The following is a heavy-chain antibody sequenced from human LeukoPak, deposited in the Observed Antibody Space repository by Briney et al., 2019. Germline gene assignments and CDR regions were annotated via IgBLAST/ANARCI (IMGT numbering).Heavy chain of an antibody. J-gene: IGHJ3*02. V-gene: IGHV3-11*04. Sequence: GGSLRLSCAASGFTFSDYYMSWIRQAPGKGLEWVSYISSSGSTIYYADSVKGRFTISRDNAKNSLYLQMNSLRAEDTAVYYCARETNDGLPDAFDIWGQGTMVTVSS. CDR3: ARETNDGLPDAFDI. D-gene: IGHD1-1*01. CDR2: ISSSGSTI. CDR1: GFTFSDYY.